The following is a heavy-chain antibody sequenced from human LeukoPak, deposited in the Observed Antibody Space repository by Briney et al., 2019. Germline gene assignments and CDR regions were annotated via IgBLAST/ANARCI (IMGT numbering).Heavy chain of an antibody. J-gene: IGHJ4*02. CDR1: GFTFSSYG. CDR2: ISGSGGST. Sequence: PGGSLRLSCAASGFTFSSYGMSWVRQAPGKGLEWVSAISGSGGSTYYADSVKGRFTISRDNSKNTLYLQMNSLRAEDTAVYYCAKDYPDSGYSGYDYGLFDYWGQGTLVTVSS. V-gene: IGHV3-23*01. CDR3: AKDYPDSGYSGYDYGLFDY. D-gene: IGHD5-12*01.